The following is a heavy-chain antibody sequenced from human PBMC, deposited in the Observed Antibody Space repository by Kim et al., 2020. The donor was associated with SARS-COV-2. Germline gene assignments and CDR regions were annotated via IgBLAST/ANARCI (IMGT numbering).Heavy chain of an antibody. Sequence: ASVKVSCKASGYTFTTYDINWVRQATGQGLEWMGWMNPNSGNTGYAQKFQGRVTMTKNSSRSTAYMELSSLRSDDTAVYYCATAPAATVSAPYYFDYWGQGTLGTVSS. J-gene: IGHJ4*02. CDR3: ATAPAATVSAPYYFDY. D-gene: IGHD4-4*01. CDR2: MNPNSGNT. V-gene: IGHV1-8*01. CDR1: GYTFTTYD.